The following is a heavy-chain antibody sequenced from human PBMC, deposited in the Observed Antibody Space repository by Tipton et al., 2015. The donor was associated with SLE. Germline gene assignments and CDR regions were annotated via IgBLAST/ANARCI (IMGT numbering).Heavy chain of an antibody. J-gene: IGHJ4*02. D-gene: IGHD4-11*01. CDR3: ARLPNRLQPLYYFDY. V-gene: IGHV4-31*03. CDR1: GGSISSGGYY. Sequence: TLSLTCTVSGGSISSGGYYWSWIRQHPGKGLEWIGYIYYSGSTYYNPSLKSRVTISVDTSKNQFSLKLSSVTAADTAEYYCARLPNRLQPLYYFDYWGQGTLVTVSS. CDR2: IYYSGST.